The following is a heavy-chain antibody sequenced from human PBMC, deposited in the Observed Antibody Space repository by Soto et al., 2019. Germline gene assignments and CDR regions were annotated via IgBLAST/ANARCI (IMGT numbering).Heavy chain of an antibody. CDR2: TSYDGNNE. CDR1: GFTFINYA. CDR3: AKDKGVFNWATSYFDY. Sequence: QVQLVEAGGGVVQPARSLRISCAASGFTFINYAMHWVRQAPGKGREWGALTSYDGNNEYYTDSVKGRFTISRDNSKNTLFLQMNSPRPEDTAVYYCAKDKGVFNWATSYFDYWGQGALVTVSS. J-gene: IGHJ4*02. V-gene: IGHV3-30*18. D-gene: IGHD1-1*01.